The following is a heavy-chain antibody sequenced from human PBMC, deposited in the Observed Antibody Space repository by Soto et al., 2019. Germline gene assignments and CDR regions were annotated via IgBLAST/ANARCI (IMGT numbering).Heavy chain of an antibody. Sequence: GGSLRLSCAASGFTFRSYGMHWVRQAPGKGLGWVAFISYDGSNEYYADSVKGRFTVSRDNSKNTLYLQLNSLRAEDTAVYYCANMDYDILTTYYSDFWGQGTLVTVSS. CDR1: GFTFRSYG. J-gene: IGHJ4*02. CDR3: ANMDYDILTTYYSDF. CDR2: ISYDGSNE. D-gene: IGHD3-9*01. V-gene: IGHV3-30*18.